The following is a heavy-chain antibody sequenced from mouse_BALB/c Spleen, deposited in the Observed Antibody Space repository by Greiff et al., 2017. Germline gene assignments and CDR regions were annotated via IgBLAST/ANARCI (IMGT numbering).Heavy chain of an antibody. D-gene: IGHD2-10*01. CDR3: ARASYGNYPYYYAMDY. V-gene: IGHV5-17*02. CDR2: ISSGSSTI. CDR1: GFTFSSFG. Sequence: EVQVVESGGGLVQPGGSRKLSCAASGFTFSSFGMHWVRQAPEKGLEWVAYISSGSSTIYYADTVKGRFTISRDNPKNTLFLQMTSLRSEDTAMYYCARASYGNYPYYYAMDYWGQGTSVTVSS. J-gene: IGHJ4*01.